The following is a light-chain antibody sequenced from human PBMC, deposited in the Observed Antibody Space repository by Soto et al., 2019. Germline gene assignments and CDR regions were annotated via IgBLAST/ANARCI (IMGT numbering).Light chain of an antibody. Sequence: QSALTQPASVSGSPGQSITISCTGTSDDVGGSNYVSWYQQHPGKAPQLLIYEVTNRPSGLSSRFSGSKSGNTASLTISGLQAEDEADYYCCSYTSTSTVVFGVGTKVTVL. J-gene: IGLJ2*01. CDR2: EVT. CDR1: SDDVGGSNY. V-gene: IGLV2-14*01. CDR3: CSYTSTSTVV.